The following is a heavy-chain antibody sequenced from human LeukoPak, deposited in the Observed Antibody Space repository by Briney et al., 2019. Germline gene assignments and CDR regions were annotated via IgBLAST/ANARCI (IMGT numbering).Heavy chain of an antibody. V-gene: IGHV1-69*05. CDR1: GGTFSSYA. J-gene: IGHJ4*02. D-gene: IGHD3-22*01. CDR3: ATPYYYDRSGYYYFDY. CDR2: SIPIFGTA. Sequence: SVKVSCKASGGTFSSYAISWVRQAPGQGLEWMGGSIPIFGTANYAQKFQGRVTITTDESTSTAYMELSSLSSEDTAVYYCATPYYYDRSGYYYFDYWGQGTLVTVSS.